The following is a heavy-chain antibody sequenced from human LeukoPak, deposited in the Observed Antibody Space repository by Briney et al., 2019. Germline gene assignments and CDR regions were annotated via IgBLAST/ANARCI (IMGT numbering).Heavy chain of an antibody. CDR2: ISSSSSAT. V-gene: IGHV3-48*02. J-gene: IGHJ3*02. D-gene: IGHD3-22*01. Sequence: GGSLRLSCAASGFSVTSNHMNWVRQAPGKGLEWVSYISSSSSATYYTDSVKGRFTISRDNAKNSLYLQMNSLRDEDTAVYYCASARDSSGYYSHDGFDIWGQGTMVTVSS. CDR3: ASARDSSGYYSHDGFDI. CDR1: GFSVTSNH.